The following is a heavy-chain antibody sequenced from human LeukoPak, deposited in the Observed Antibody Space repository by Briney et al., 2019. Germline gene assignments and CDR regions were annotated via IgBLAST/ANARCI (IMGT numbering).Heavy chain of an antibody. CDR3: ARDPSPTYYDILTGYHRYYYYGMDV. Sequence: TGGSLRLSCAASGFTFSDYYMSWIRQAPGKGLEWVSYISSSGSNIYYADSVKGRFTISRDNAKNSLYLQMNSLRAEDTAVYYCARDPSPTYYDILTGYHRYYYYGMDVWGQGTTVTVSS. CDR1: GFTFSDYY. V-gene: IGHV3-11*01. J-gene: IGHJ6*02. CDR2: ISSSGSNI. D-gene: IGHD3-9*01.